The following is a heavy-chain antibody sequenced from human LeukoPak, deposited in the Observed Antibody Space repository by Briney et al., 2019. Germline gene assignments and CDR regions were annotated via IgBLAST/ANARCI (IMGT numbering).Heavy chain of an antibody. CDR2: IYSGGTT. CDR1: GFTVSSNY. J-gene: IGHJ3*02. Sequence: GGSLRLSCAASGFTVSSNYMSWVRQAPGKGLEWVSVIYSGGTTYYADSVKGRFTISRDNSKNTLYLQKNSLRAEDTAVYYCAREKDDGFDIWGQGTMVTVSS. CDR3: AREKDDGFDI. V-gene: IGHV3-66*01.